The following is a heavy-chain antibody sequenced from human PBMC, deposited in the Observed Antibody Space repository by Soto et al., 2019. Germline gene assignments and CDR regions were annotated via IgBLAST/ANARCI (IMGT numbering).Heavy chain of an antibody. V-gene: IGHV1-69*02. CDR3: ARGLRRVPAAISWFDP. J-gene: IGHJ5*02. D-gene: IGHD2-2*02. CDR1: GGTFSSYT. CDR2: IIPILGIA. Sequence: QVQLVQSGAEVKKPGSSVKVSCKASGGTFSSYTISWVRQAPGQGLEWMGRIIPILGIANNAQKFQGGVTITADKSTSTASMELSCLRSEDTAVYYCARGLRRVPAAISWFDPWGQGPLVTVSS.